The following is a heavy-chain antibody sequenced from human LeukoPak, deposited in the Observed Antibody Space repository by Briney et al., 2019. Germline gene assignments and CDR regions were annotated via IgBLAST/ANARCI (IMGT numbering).Heavy chain of an antibody. CDR2: IYTSGST. CDR1: GGFISSYY. D-gene: IGHD3-10*01. Sequence: SETLSLTCTVSGGFISSYYWSWIRQPAGKGLEWIGRIYTSGSTNYNPSLKSRVTMSVDTSKNQFSLKLSSVTAADTAVYYCARELLWFGELGYWFDPWGQGTLVTVSS. J-gene: IGHJ5*02. CDR3: ARELLWFGELGYWFDP. V-gene: IGHV4-4*07.